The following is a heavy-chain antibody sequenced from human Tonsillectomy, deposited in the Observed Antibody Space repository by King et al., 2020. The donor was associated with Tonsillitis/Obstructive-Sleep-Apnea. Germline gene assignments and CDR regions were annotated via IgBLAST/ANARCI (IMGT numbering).Heavy chain of an antibody. Sequence: QLVQSGAEVKEVGASVKISCKASGYTFTSHHLHWVRQAPGQGLEWMGIINPRGVSTYYSQMFQGRVTMTRDTSTSTVYMEVSSLRIEDTAVYFCARAERGSGDYWGQGTLVTVSS. CDR1: GYTFTSHH. CDR3: ARAERGSGDY. V-gene: IGHV1-46*01. J-gene: IGHJ4*02. CDR2: INPRGVST. D-gene: IGHD2-15*01.